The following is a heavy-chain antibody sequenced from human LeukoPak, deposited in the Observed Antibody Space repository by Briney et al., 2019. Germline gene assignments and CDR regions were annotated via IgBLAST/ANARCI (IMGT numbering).Heavy chain of an antibody. V-gene: IGHV3-7*01. J-gene: IGHJ4*02. Sequence: GSLRLSCAASGFTFSNYWMYWVRQAPGKGLEWVANIKQDGSQKYCVDSVKGRFTISRDNAKNSLYLQLNSLRVEDTAVYYCARDADGGYSFAYWGQGTLVTVSS. CDR2: IKQDGSQK. D-gene: IGHD5-12*01. CDR1: GFTFSNYW. CDR3: ARDADGGYSFAY.